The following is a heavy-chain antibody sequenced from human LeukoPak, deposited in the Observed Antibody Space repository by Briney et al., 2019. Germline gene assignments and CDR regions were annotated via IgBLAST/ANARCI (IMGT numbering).Heavy chain of an antibody. V-gene: IGHV3-30*02. J-gene: IGHJ6*03. CDR1: GFTFSSYG. Sequence: GGSLRLSCAASGFTFSSYGMHWVRQAPGKGLEWVAFIRYDGSNKYYADSVKGRFTISRDNSKNTLYLQMNSLRAEDTAVYYCAKCGAYCGGDCSYYYYYMDVWGKGTTVTISS. CDR2: IRYDGSNK. CDR3: AKCGAYCGGDCSYYYYYMDV. D-gene: IGHD2-21*02.